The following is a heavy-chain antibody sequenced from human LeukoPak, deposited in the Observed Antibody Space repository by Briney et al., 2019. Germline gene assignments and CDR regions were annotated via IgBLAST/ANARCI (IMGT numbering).Heavy chain of an antibody. D-gene: IGHD1-7*01. CDR3: AKRTGTPPLLPY. Sequence: GGSLSLSCAASEFSVGSNYMTWVRQAPGKGLEWVSLIYSGGSTYYADSVKGRFTISRDNSKNTLYLQMNSLRAEDTAVYYCAKRTGTPPLLPYWGQGTLVTVSS. V-gene: IGHV3-66*01. CDR1: EFSVGSNY. CDR2: IYSGGST. J-gene: IGHJ4*02.